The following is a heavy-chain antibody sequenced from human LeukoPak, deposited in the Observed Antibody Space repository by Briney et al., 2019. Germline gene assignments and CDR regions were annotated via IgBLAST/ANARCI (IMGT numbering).Heavy chain of an antibody. D-gene: IGHD3-10*01. CDR2: IRYDGSNK. CDR3: AKDRGYYYGSGSYSDY. CDR1: GFTFSSCG. J-gene: IGHJ4*02. Sequence: GGSLRLSCAASGFTFSSCGMHWVRQAPGKGLEWVAFIRYDGSNKYYADSVKGRFTISRDNSKNTLYLQMNSLRAEDTAVYYCAKDRGYYYGSGSYSDYWGQGTLVTVSS. V-gene: IGHV3-30*02.